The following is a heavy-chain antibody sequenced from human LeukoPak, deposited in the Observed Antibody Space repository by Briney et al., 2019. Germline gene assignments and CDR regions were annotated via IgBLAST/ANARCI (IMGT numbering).Heavy chain of an antibody. CDR3: ARDSRYCSSTSCYSNFDY. J-gene: IGHJ4*02. V-gene: IGHV1-2*02. CDR2: INPNSGGT. Sequence: GASVKVSCKASGYTFISHDINWVRQATGQGLEWMGWINPNSGGTNYAQKFQGRVTMTRDTSISTAYMELSGLRSDDTAVYYCARDSRYCSSTSCYSNFDYWGQGTLVTVSS. CDR1: GYTFISHD. D-gene: IGHD2-2*01.